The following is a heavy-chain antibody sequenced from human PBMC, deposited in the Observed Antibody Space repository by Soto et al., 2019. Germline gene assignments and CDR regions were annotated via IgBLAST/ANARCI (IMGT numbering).Heavy chain of an antibody. CDR3: ARDGARITGFGVVYYFVY. V-gene: IGHV1-3*01. CDR2: INAGNGNT. CDR1: GYTFSSHA. J-gene: IGHJ4*02. D-gene: IGHD3-3*01. Sequence: QVQLVQSGAEVKKPGASVKVSCKASGYTFSSHAMHWVRQAPGQRLEWMGWINAGNGNTKYSQNFQGRVAITRDTTASTGYSELRSLRSEDTAVYCCARDGARITGFGVVYYFVYWGQGTLVTASS.